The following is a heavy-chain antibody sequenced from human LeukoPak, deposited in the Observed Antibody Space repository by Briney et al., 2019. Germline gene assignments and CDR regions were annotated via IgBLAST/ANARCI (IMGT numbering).Heavy chain of an antibody. V-gene: IGHV7-4-1*02. CDR1: GYTFTSYA. D-gene: IGHD2-15*01. J-gene: IGHJ6*02. Sequence: ASVKVSCKASGYTFTSYAMNWVRQAPGQGLEWMGWINTNTGNPTYAQGFTGRFAFSLDTSVSTAYLQISSLKAEDTAVYYCARSAGYCSGGSCYPRRYYYYGMDVWGQGTTVTVSS. CDR2: INTNTGNP. CDR3: ARSAGYCSGGSCYPRRYYYYGMDV.